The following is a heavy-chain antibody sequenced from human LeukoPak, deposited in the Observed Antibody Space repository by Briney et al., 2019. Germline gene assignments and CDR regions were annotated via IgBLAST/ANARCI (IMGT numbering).Heavy chain of an antibody. CDR2: ISSSSSYI. CDR1: GFTFSSYS. CDR3: ARDPISRDSSGWSLMNYYYYYYMDV. D-gene: IGHD6-19*01. V-gene: IGHV3-21*01. Sequence: GGSLRLSCAASGFTFSSYSMNWVRQAPGKGLEWVSSISSSSSYIYYADSVKGRFTISRDNAKNSLYLQMNSLRAEDTAVYYCARDPISRDSSGWSLMNYYYYYYMDVWGKGTTVTVSS. J-gene: IGHJ6*03.